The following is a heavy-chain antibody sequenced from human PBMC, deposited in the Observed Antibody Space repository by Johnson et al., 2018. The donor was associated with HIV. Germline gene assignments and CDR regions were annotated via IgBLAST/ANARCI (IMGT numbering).Heavy chain of an antibody. J-gene: IGHJ3*02. CDR3: AGRFDYDSSGYYSAAFDI. CDR1: GFTFDDYG. Sequence: VQLVESGGGVVRPGGSLRLSCAASGFTFDDYGMSWVRQAPGKGLEWVSGINWNGGSTGYADSVKGRFTISSDNAKNSLYLQMNSLRAEDTALYYCAGRFDYDSSGYYSAAFDIWGQGTMVTVSS. CDR2: INWNGGST. D-gene: IGHD3-22*01. V-gene: IGHV3-20*04.